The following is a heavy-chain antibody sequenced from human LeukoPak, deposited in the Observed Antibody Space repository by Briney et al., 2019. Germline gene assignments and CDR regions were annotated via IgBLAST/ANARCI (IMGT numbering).Heavy chain of an antibody. J-gene: IGHJ4*02. Sequence: GGSLRLSCAASGFIFDDYSMSWVRQAPGKGLEWVSGINWNGGSTGYGDSVKGRFTISRDNAKNSLYLQMNSLRAEDTALYYCARAFKYSMSGYYFDYWGQGTLVTVSS. CDR3: ARAFKYSMSGYYFDY. V-gene: IGHV3-20*04. D-gene: IGHD2-21*01. CDR2: INWNGGST. CDR1: GFIFDDYS.